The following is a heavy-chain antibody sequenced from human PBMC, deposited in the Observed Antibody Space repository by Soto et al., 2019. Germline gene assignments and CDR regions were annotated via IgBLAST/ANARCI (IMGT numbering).Heavy chain of an antibody. V-gene: IGHV5-10-1*01. CDR3: ARPHFASSTAYGLDV. Sequence: HGASLKISCKGFGYSFTNYWINWVRKMPGRGLKWMGRIDPTDSYTNYSPSLQGHVSISVDKSISTAYLQWSSLKASDTAMYYCARPHFASSTAYGLDVWGQGTTVTVSS. CDR1: GYSFTNYW. CDR2: IDPTDSYT. J-gene: IGHJ6*02. D-gene: IGHD6-6*01.